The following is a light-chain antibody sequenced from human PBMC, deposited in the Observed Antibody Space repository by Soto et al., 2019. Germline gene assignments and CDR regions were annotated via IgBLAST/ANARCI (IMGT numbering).Light chain of an antibody. Sequence: QSALTQPRSVSGSPGQSVTISCTGTSSDVGGYNFVSWYQHNPGKAPKLMIFDVSARPSGVPDRFSGSKSANTASLTISGLQAEDEADYYWCSYAGTYTPLFGGGTKLTVL. CDR1: SSDVGGYNF. J-gene: IGLJ2*01. CDR3: CSYAGTYTPL. V-gene: IGLV2-11*01. CDR2: DVS.